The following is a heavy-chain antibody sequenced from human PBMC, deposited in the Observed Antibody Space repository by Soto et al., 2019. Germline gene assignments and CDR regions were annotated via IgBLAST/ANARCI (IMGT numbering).Heavy chain of an antibody. J-gene: IGHJ5*02. CDR3: ARVGGTGTGWFDP. Sequence: ASETLSLTCTVSGGSISSSGSYWGWVRQPPGKGLEWIVSFYYTGGTYSTYYNPSLKSRVTISVDTPKRQFSLNLRSVTAADTAVYYCARVGGTGTGWFDPWGQGTPVTVSS. D-gene: IGHD1-7*01. CDR1: GGSISSSGSY. CDR2: FYYTGGTYST. V-gene: IGHV4-39*01.